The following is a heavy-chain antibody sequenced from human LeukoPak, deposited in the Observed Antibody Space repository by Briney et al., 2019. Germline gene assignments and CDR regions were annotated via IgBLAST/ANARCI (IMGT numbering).Heavy chain of an antibody. J-gene: IGHJ4*02. D-gene: IGHD5-12*01. CDR2: IIPIFGTA. CDR3: ATARYSGYDLDY. Sequence: ASVRVSCKASGGTFSSYAISWVRQAPGQGLEWMGGIIPIFGTANYAQKFQGRVTITADESTSTAYMELSSLRSEDTAVYYCATARYSGYDLDYWGQGTLVTVSS. V-gene: IGHV1-69*13. CDR1: GGTFSSYA.